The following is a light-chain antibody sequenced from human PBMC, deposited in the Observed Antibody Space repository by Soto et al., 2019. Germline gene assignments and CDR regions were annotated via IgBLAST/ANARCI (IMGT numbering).Light chain of an antibody. Sequence: DIQMTQSPSTLSASVGDRVTITCRASQSISSWLAWYQQKPGTAPKLLIYDASSLESGVPSRFSGSGSGTEFTLTISSLQPDDFATYYGQQYNSYSYTFGQGTKLEIK. CDR2: DAS. CDR3: QQYNSYSYT. V-gene: IGKV1-5*01. CDR1: QSISSW. J-gene: IGKJ2*01.